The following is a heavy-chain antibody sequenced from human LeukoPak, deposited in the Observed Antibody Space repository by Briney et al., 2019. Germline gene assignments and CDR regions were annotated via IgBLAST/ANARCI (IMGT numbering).Heavy chain of an antibody. V-gene: IGHV4-30-4*01. J-gene: IGHJ4*02. CDR3: ARSSRGGGWYHVAY. CDR2: IYYGGST. CDR1: GGSISSGDYY. Sequence: PSQTLSLTCTVSGGSISSGDYYWSWIRQPPGKGLEWIGYIYYGGSTYFNPSLKSRLTISVDTSKNQFSLKLSSVTAADTAVYYCARSSRGGGWYHVAYWGQGTLVTVSS. D-gene: IGHD6-19*01.